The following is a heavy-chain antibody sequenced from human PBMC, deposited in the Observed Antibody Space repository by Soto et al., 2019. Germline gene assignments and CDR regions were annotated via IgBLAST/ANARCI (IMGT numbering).Heavy chain of an antibody. CDR1: GTIFSSYT. CDR2: IIPILGET. D-gene: IGHD3-16*01. J-gene: IGHJ6*02. CDR3: ARGLGGRMDD. Sequence: QVQLVQSGAEVKKPGSSVRVSCKASGTIFSSYTISWVRQAPGQGLEWMGRIIPILGETNSAQKFQGRVTHTADKSTNTAYMQLNSLRLEDTAVYYCARGLGGRMDDWGQGTTVTVSS. V-gene: IGHV1-69*08.